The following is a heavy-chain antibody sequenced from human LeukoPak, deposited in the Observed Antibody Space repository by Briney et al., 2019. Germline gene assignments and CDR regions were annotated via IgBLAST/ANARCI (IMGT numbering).Heavy chain of an antibody. J-gene: IGHJ4*02. V-gene: IGHV4-4*02. CDR2: VHLDGRT. CDR3: AREGGFYRPLDY. Sequence: MASETLSLTCDVSGGSVTSTNWWTWFRQPPGKGLEWIGEVHLDGRTSYNPSLKSRLVMSADLPENHISLKLTSVTAADTAVYYCAREGGFYRPLDYSGQGTLVTVSS. D-gene: IGHD6-25*01. CDR1: GGSVTSTNW.